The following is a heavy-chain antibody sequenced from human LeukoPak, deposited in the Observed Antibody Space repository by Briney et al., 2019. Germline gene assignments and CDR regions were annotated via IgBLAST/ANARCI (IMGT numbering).Heavy chain of an antibody. CDR1: GFTFSSYA. J-gene: IGHJ6*04. D-gene: IGHD3-10*01. Sequence: PGRSLRLSCAASGFTFSSYAMHWVRQDPGRGLEWVAVISYDGSNKYYADSVKGRFTISRDNSKNTLYLQMNSLRAEDTAVYYCARVITMVRGVIKARYYYGMDVWGKGTTVTVSS. V-gene: IGHV3-30*04. CDR2: ISYDGSNK. CDR3: ARVITMVRGVIKARYYYGMDV.